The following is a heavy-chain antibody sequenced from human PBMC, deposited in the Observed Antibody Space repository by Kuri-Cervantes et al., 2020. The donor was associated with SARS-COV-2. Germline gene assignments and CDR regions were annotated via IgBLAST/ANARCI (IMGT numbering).Heavy chain of an antibody. D-gene: IGHD3-22*01. CDR1: GYSFTSYW. J-gene: IGHJ3*02. Sequence: QVSCKGSGYSFTSYWIGWVRQMPGKGLEWMGIIYPGDSDTRYSPTFQGQVIISADKSISTAYLQWSSLKASDTAMYYCARRDDSSGLDAFDIWGQGTMVTVSS. CDR3: ARRDDSSGLDAFDI. V-gene: IGHV5-51*01. CDR2: IYPGDSDT.